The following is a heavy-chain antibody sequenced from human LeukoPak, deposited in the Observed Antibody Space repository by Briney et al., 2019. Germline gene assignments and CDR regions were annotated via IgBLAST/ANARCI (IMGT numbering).Heavy chain of an antibody. Sequence: SETLSLTCAVYGGSFSGYYWSWIRQPPGKGLEWIGEINHSGSTNYNPSLKSRVTISADTSKNQFSLKLSSVTAADTAVYYCARGIRFFDYWGQGTLVTVSS. D-gene: IGHD3-3*01. CDR3: ARGIRFFDY. J-gene: IGHJ4*02. CDR2: INHSGST. CDR1: GGSFSGYY. V-gene: IGHV4-34*01.